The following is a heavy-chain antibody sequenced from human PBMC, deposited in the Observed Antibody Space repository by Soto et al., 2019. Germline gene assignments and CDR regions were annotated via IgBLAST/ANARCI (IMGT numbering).Heavy chain of an antibody. CDR3: AREGQTDYYYYGMDV. V-gene: IGHV1-2*02. CDR2: INPNSGGT. CDR1: GYTFTGYY. J-gene: IGHJ6*02. Sequence: GASVKVSCKASGYTFTGYYMHWVRQAPGQGLEWMGWINPNSGGTNYAQKFQGRVTMTRDTSISTAYMELSRLRSDDTAVYYCAREGQTDYYYYGMDVWGQGTTVTVSS.